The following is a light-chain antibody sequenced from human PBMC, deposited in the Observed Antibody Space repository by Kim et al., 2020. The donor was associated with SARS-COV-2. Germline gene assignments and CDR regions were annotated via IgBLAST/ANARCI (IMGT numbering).Light chain of an antibody. CDR3: QQTYSTPYT. V-gene: IGKV1-39*01. J-gene: IGKJ2*01. Sequence: DIQMTQSPSSLSASVGDRVTITCRASQSISSYLNWYQQKPGKAPNLLIYAASRLQSGVPSTFSGSGSGTDFTLTISSLQPEDFATYYCQQTYSTPYTFGQGTKLEIK. CDR1: QSISSY. CDR2: AAS.